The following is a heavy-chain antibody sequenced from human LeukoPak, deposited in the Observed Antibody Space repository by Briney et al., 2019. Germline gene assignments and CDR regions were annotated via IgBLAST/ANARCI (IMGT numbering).Heavy chain of an antibody. CDR2: ISADGGST. J-gene: IGHJ4*02. CDR1: GLNFDDSA. Sequence: GGSLRLSSVASGLNFDDSAMHWVRQAPGKGLEWVSLISADGGSTFSADSVKGRFSISRDNSKNSLYLQMNSLRSEDTAMYYCAKESGKFDYWGQGTLVAVSS. V-gene: IGHV3-43*02. CDR3: AKESGKFDY.